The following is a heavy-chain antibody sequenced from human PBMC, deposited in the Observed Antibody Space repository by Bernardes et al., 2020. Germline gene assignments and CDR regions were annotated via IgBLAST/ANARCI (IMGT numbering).Heavy chain of an antibody. Sequence: GGSLRLSCAASGFTVSSNYMSWVRQAPGQGLEWVSVIYSGGSTYYADSVKGRFTISRDNSKNTLYLQMNSLRAEDTAVYYCARDNGSIAVAGTGFYYYYYGMDVWGQGTTVTVSS. D-gene: IGHD6-19*01. CDR1: GFTVSSNY. J-gene: IGHJ6*02. V-gene: IGHV3-53*01. CDR2: IYSGGST. CDR3: ARDNGSIAVAGTGFYYYYYGMDV.